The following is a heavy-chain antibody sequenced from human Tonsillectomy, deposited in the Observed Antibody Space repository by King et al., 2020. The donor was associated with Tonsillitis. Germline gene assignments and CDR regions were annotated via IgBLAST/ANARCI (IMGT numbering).Heavy chain of an antibody. CDR2: TNNDGSST. J-gene: IGHJ6*02. Sequence: VQLVESGGGLVQPGGSLRLSCAASGFTFSSHWMHWVRHAPGKGLVWVSRTNNDGSSTSYADSVKGRFTSSRDNAKNTLYLQMNSLRAEDTAVYYCAGGAELLQYYYAMDVWGQGTTVTVSS. D-gene: IGHD1-26*01. CDR1: GFTFSSHW. CDR3: AGGAELLQYYYAMDV. V-gene: IGHV3-74*01.